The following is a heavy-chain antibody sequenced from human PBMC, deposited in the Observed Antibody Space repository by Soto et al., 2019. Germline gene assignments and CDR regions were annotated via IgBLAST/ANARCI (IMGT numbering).Heavy chain of an antibody. D-gene: IGHD3-3*01. CDR2: ISGSDGKT. V-gene: IGHV3-23*01. CDR3: ARWSYLDY. CDR1: GFSFGSYA. J-gene: IGHJ4*02. Sequence: GGSLRLSCAASGFSFGSYALSWVRQAPGKGLEWVSTISGSDGKTFYADSVKGRFSISRDTSQSTLYLQVNSLRADDTAMYYCARWSYLDYWGQGTRVTVSS.